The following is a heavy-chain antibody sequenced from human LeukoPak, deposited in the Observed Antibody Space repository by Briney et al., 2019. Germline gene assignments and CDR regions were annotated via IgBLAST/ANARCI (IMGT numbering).Heavy chain of an antibody. J-gene: IGHJ5*02. V-gene: IGHV4-34*01. CDR3: ARRRIRLFIAAAPFDH. CDR2: INHSGST. CDR1: GGSFSGYY. Sequence: KPSETLSLTCAVYGGSFSGYYWSWIRQPPGKGLEWLGEINHSGSTNYNPSLKSRVTISVDTSKNQFSLKLSSVTAADTAVYYCARRRIRLFIAAAPFDHWGQGTLVTVSS. D-gene: IGHD6-13*01.